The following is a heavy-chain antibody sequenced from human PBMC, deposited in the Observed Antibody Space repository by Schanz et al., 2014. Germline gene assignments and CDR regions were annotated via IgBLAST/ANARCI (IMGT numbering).Heavy chain of an antibody. Sequence: VQLVESGGGLVQPGGSLRLSCAASGFTFSSYGMHWVRQAPGKGLEWVAVIWYDGSNKYYADSVKGRFTISRDNSKNTLYLQVNSLRAEDTAVYYCARPPHDSSGYYPFDYWGQGTLVTVSS. J-gene: IGHJ4*02. V-gene: IGHV3-33*01. CDR2: IWYDGSNK. CDR3: ARPPHDSSGYYPFDY. CDR1: GFTFSSYG. D-gene: IGHD3-22*01.